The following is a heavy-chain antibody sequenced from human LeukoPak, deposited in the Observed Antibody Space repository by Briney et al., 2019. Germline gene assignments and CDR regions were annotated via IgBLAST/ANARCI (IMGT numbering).Heavy chain of an antibody. CDR3: ATTGSGSYYDY. D-gene: IGHD1-26*01. CDR1: GFTFDDYA. V-gene: IGHV3-9*01. CDR2: ISWNSGSI. Sequence: GRSLRLSCAASGFTFDDYAMHWVRQAPGKGLEWVSGISWNSGSIGYADSVKGRFTISRDNAKNSLYLQMNSLRAEDTAVYYCATTGSGSYYDYWGQGTLVTVSS. J-gene: IGHJ4*02.